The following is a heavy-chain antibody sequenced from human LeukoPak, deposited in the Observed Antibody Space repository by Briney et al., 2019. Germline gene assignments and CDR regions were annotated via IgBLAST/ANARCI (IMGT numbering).Heavy chain of an antibody. CDR2: IYSGGST. Sequence: GGSLRLSCAASGLTVSSNDMSWVRQAPGKGLEWVSVIYSGGSTYYADSVKGRFTISRDISKNTLYLQMNSLRAEDTAVYYCARGPTVQEDLDYWGQGTLVTVSS. CDR3: ARGPTVQEDLDY. CDR1: GLTVSSND. J-gene: IGHJ4*02. V-gene: IGHV3-66*01.